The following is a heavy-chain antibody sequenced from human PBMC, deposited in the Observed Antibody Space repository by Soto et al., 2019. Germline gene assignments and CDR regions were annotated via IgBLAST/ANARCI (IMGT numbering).Heavy chain of an antibody. J-gene: IGHJ5*02. Sequence: QVQLQQRGAGLLKPSETLSLTCAVYGGSFSGYYWSWIRQPPGKGLEWIGEINHSGSTNYNPSLKSRVTISVDTSKNQFSLKLSSVTAADTAVYYCARGAVQLERRGLANWFDPWGQGTLVTVSS. D-gene: IGHD1-1*01. CDR3: ARGAVQLERRGLANWFDP. V-gene: IGHV4-34*01. CDR1: GGSFSGYY. CDR2: INHSGST.